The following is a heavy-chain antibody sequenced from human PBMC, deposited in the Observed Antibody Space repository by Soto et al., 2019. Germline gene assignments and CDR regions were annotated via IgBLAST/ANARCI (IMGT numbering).Heavy chain of an antibody. CDR3: ARDSSSTEYDGDD. Sequence: SVKVSCKASGGPFSRYDIIWVRQAPGQGLEWMGGIIPIFGTANYAQKFQGRVTITADESTSKAYMELSSLRSEDTAVYYCARDSSSTEYDGDDWGQGTLVTVSS. CDR1: GGPFSRYD. D-gene: IGHD2-2*01. V-gene: IGHV1-69*13. CDR2: IIPIFGTA. J-gene: IGHJ4*02.